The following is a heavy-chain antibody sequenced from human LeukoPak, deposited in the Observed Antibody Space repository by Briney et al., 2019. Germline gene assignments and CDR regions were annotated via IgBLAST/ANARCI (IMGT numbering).Heavy chain of an antibody. CDR3: ARRLVSGADGYTPPYYFDY. V-gene: IGHV5-51*01. Sequence: GESLKISCEGSGYTFTSYWIAWVRPMPGKGLEWMGIIYPGDSDTRYSPSFQGQVIISADKSINTAYLQWSSLKASDTAMYYCARRLVSGADGYTPPYYFDYWGQGTLVTVSS. CDR1: GYTFTSYW. J-gene: IGHJ4*02. CDR2: IYPGDSDT. D-gene: IGHD5-24*01.